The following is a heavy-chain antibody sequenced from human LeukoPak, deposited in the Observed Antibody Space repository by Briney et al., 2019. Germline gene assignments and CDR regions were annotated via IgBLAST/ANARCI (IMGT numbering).Heavy chain of an antibody. CDR1: GYTFTSYG. J-gene: IGHJ3*02. Sequence: GASVKVSCKASGYTFTSYGISWVRQAPGQGLEWMGWNSAYNGNTNYAQKLQGRVTMTTDTSTSTAYMELRSLRSDDTAVYYCATITFGGVIASTDAFDIWGQGTMVTVSS. CDR3: ATITFGGVIASTDAFDI. D-gene: IGHD3-16*02. V-gene: IGHV1-18*01. CDR2: NSAYNGNT.